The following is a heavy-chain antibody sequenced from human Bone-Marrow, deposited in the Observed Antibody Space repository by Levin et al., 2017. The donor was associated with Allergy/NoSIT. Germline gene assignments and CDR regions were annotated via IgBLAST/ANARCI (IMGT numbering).Heavy chain of an antibody. CDR2: IYTGGST. D-gene: IGHD3-10*01. V-gene: IGHV3-53*01. Sequence: PGGSLRLSCAASGFTVSSNYMSWVRQAPGKGLEWVSVIYTGGSTYYADSVKGRFTISRDSSKNTLFLQMNSLRAEDTAMYYCARGPGRHFDYWGQGTLVTVSS. J-gene: IGHJ4*02. CDR1: GFTVSSNY. CDR3: ARGPGRHFDY.